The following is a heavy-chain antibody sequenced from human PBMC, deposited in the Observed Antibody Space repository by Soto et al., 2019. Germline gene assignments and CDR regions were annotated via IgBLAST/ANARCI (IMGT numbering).Heavy chain of an antibody. D-gene: IGHD2-2*01. CDR3: AKRSGETVPAAIYFDY. Sequence: GGSLRLSCAASGFTFSSYWMSWVRQAPGKGLEWVANIKQDGSEKYYVDSVKGRFTISRDNAKNSLYLQMNSLRAEDTAVYYCAKRSGETVPAAIYFDYWGQGTLVTVSS. CDR2: IKQDGSEK. V-gene: IGHV3-7*01. CDR1: GFTFSSYW. J-gene: IGHJ4*02.